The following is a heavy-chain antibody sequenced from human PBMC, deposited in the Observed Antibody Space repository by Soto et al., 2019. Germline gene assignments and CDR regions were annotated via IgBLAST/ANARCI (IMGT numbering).Heavy chain of an antibody. V-gene: IGHV3-23*01. CDR3: AKGGHIYYYDSSGYYKTHDAFDI. D-gene: IGHD3-22*01. CDR2: ISGSGGST. Sequence: PGGSLRLSCAASGFTFSSYAMSWVRQAPGKGLEWVSAISGSGGSTYYADSVKGRFTISRDSSKNTLYLQMNSLRAEDTAVYYCAKGGHIYYYDSSGYYKTHDAFDIWGQGTMVTVSS. CDR1: GFTFSSYA. J-gene: IGHJ3*02.